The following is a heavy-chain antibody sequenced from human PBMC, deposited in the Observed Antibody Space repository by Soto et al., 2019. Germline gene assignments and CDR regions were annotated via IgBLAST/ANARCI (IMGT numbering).Heavy chain of an antibody. D-gene: IGHD2-15*01. J-gene: IGHJ4*02. Sequence: EVQLVESGGGLVQPGGSLRLSCAASGFTFSSYSVNWVRQAPGKGLEWVSYISSSSSTIYYADSVKGRFTISRDNAKNSLYLQMNSLRAEDTAVYYCARDRVVVAATKKRLDYWGQGTLVTVSS. CDR2: ISSSSSTI. V-gene: IGHV3-48*01. CDR3: ARDRVVVAATKKRLDY. CDR1: GFTFSSYS.